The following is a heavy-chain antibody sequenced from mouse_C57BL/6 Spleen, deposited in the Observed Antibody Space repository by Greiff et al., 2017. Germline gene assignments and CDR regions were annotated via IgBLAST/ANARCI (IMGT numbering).Heavy chain of an antibody. CDR1: GYTFTSYW. CDR2: IDPNSGGT. J-gene: IGHJ1*03. V-gene: IGHV1-72*01. Sequence: QVQLQQPGAELVKPGASVKLSCKASGYTFTSYWMHWVKQRPGRGLKWIGRIDPNSGGTKYNEKFKSKATLTVDKPSSTAYMQLSSLTSEDSAVYYCAPIYYGNYEDWYFDVWGTGTTVTVSS. CDR3: APIYYGNYEDWYFDV. D-gene: IGHD2-1*01.